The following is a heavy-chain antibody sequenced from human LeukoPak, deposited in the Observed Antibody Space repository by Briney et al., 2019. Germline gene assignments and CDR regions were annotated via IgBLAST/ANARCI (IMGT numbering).Heavy chain of an antibody. D-gene: IGHD5-24*01. CDR1: GGSISPHY. Sequence: PSETLSLTCTVSGGSISPHYWSWIRQPPGKGLEWLGYIHYSGSTKYNPSINSRVTMSVDTSNNQFSLRLSSMTAADTAMYYCARVVGDGYSDFWGQGTLVTVSS. V-gene: IGHV4-59*11. CDR2: IHYSGST. J-gene: IGHJ4*02. CDR3: ARVVGDGYSDF.